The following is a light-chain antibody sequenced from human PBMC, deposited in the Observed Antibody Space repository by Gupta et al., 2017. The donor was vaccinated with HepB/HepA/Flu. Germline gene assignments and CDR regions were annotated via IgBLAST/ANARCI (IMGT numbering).Light chain of an antibody. V-gene: IGLV2-23*02. CDR2: EVS. CDR3: SSYASGSTYVI. CDR1: GRDVGGYNL. Sequence: QSAPTQPASVSGSPGQSITISCTGTGRDVGGYNLVSWYQQHPGIAPKLIIYEVSRRPSGVSHRFSGSKSGITASLTISGLQAEDEAIYYCSSYASGSTYVIFGGGTKLTFL. J-gene: IGLJ2*01.